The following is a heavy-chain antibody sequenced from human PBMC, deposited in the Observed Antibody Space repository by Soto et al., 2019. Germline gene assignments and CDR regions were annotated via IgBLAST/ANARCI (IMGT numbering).Heavy chain of an antibody. D-gene: IGHD6-19*01. CDR1: EYTLGRNS. V-gene: IGHV3-21*01. J-gene: IGHJ4*02. Sequence: GGSLRLSCADSEYTLGRNSMTWVRQAPGKGLEWVSSISSSSSYIYYADSVKGRFTISRDNAKNSLYLQMNSLRAEDTAVYYCAIYPSRRSSGWYFDYWGQGTLVTVSS. CDR3: AIYPSRRSSGWYFDY. CDR2: ISSSSSYI.